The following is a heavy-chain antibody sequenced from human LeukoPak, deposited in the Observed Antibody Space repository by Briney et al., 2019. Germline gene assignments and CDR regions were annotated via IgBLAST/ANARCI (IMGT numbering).Heavy chain of an antibody. CDR1: GGSISSHY. D-gene: IGHD2-15*01. CDR2: IYYSGST. Sequence: SETLSLTFTVSGGSISSHYWSWIRQPPGKGLEWIGYIYYSGSTNYNPSLKSRVTISVDTSKNQFSLKLSSVTAADTAVYYCARAKGYCSGGSSGAFDIWGQGTMVTVSS. CDR3: ARAKGYCSGGSSGAFDI. J-gene: IGHJ3*02. V-gene: IGHV4-59*11.